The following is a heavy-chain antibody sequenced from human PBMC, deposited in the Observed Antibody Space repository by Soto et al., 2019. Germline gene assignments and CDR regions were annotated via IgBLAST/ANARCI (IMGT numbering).Heavy chain of an antibody. V-gene: IGHV3-48*01. J-gene: IGHJ6*03. D-gene: IGHD3-10*01. CDR2: ISLRSSAI. Sequence: EVQLEESGGDLVQPGGSLRLSCAASGFTFRAYSMDWVRQAPGKGLEWVAYISLRSSAIFYADSVKGRFTISRDNAKNSLYLQMNSTRAEDTAVYFCARATPFGDYGCSYYYYMEVWGKGTTVTGSS. CDR3: ARATPFGDYGCSYYYYMEV. CDR1: GFTFRAYS.